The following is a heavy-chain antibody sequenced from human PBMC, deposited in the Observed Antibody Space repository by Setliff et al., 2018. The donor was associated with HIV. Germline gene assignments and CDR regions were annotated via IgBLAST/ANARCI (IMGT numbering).Heavy chain of an antibody. D-gene: IGHD2-15*01. J-gene: IGHJ3*02. CDR1: GYSFTNYW. CDR3: ARRRAFGGPIYALDI. Sequence: GESLKISCTGSGYSFTNYWIGWVRQMPGKGLEWMGIIFPGDSDTRYSPSFQGQVTISADTSISTAYPQWRRLKASDTAMYYCARRRAFGGPIYALDIWGQGTMVTVSS. V-gene: IGHV5-51*01. CDR2: IFPGDSDT.